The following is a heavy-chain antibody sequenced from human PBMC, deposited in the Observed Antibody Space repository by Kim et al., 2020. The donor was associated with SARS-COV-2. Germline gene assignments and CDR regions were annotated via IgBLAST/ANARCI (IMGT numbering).Heavy chain of an antibody. D-gene: IGHD3-16*01. Sequence: GGSLRLSCAASGFSFYSYTMNWVRQVPGKGLEWVSSISSSGSHIYYADSLKGRFTISRDTAKNTLYLQMNNLWAEDTALYYCARDPKGLGAPERFDIWGQGTMVTVSS. J-gene: IGHJ3*02. V-gene: IGHV3-21*06. CDR2: ISSSGSHI. CDR3: ARDPKGLGAPERFDI. CDR1: GFSFYSYT.